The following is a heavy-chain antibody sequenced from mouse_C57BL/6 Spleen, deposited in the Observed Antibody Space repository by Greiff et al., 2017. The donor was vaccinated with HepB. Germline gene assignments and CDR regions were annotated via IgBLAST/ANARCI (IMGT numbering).Heavy chain of an antibody. J-gene: IGHJ3*01. Sequence: EVQLVESGPGMVKPSQSLSLTCTVTGYSITSGYDWHWIRHFPGNKLEWMGYISYSGSTNYNPSLKSRISITHDTSKNHFFLKLNSVTTEDTATYYCATGYGDGYSFAYWGQGTLVTVSA. D-gene: IGHD2-3*01. CDR3: ATGYGDGYSFAY. V-gene: IGHV3-1*01. CDR1: GYSITSGYD. CDR2: ISYSGST.